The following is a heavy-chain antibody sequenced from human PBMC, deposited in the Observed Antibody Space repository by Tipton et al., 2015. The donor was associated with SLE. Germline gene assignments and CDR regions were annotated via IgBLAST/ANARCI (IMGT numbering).Heavy chain of an antibody. CDR2: INDSGTT. CDR1: GASISSLY. Sequence: AGLVKPSETLSLTCTVSGASISSLYWNWIRQPPGKGLEWIGEINDSGTTNYNASLKSRVTMSVDTSKNQFSLKLRSVTAADTAVYYCARHAIVVVVPAYYFDYWGQGTLVTVSS. CDR3: ARHAIVVVVPAYYFDY. V-gene: IGHV4-34*01. J-gene: IGHJ4*02. D-gene: IGHD2-15*01.